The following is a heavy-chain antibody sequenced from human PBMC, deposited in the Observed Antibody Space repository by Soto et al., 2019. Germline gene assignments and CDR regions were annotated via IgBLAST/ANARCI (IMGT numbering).Heavy chain of an antibody. Sequence: RGSLRLSCAASGFTFSSYAMHWVRQAPGKGLEWVAVISYDGSNKYYADSVKGRFTISRDNSKNTLYLQMNSLRAEDTAVYYCAQGIYDSSGYLLDYWGQGTLVTVSS. CDR3: AQGIYDSSGYLLDY. J-gene: IGHJ4*02. V-gene: IGHV3-30-3*01. CDR2: ISYDGSNK. D-gene: IGHD3-22*01. CDR1: GFTFSSYA.